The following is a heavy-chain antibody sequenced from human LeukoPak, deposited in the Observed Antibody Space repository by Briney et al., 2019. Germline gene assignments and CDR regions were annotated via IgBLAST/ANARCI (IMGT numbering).Heavy chain of an antibody. J-gene: IGHJ3*02. CDR2: INPILGIA. CDR1: GGTFSSYA. D-gene: IGHD4-17*01. V-gene: IGHV1-69*04. CDR3: ARGATVTPNAFDI. Sequence: SVKVSCKTSGGTFSSYAISWVRQAPGQGLEWMGRINPILGIANYAQKFQGRVTITADKSTSTAYMELGSLRSEDTAVYYCARGATVTPNAFDIWGQGTMVTVSS.